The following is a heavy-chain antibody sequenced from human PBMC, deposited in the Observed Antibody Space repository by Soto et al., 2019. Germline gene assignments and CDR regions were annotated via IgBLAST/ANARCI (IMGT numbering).Heavy chain of an antibody. V-gene: IGHV1-46*01. CDR2: INPSGGST. J-gene: IGHJ5*02. CDR1: GYTFTSYY. D-gene: IGHD3-22*01. Sequence: QVQLVQSGAEVKKPGASVKVSCKASGYTFTSYYMHWVRQAPGQGLEWMGIINPSGGSTSYAQKFQGRVTMTRDTATSTVSMELSSLRSEDTAVYYCSRDPTMTGWFDPWGQGTLVTVSS. CDR3: SRDPTMTGWFDP.